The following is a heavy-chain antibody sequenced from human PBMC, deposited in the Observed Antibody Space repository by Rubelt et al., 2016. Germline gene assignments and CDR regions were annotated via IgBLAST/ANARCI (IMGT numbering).Heavy chain of an antibody. D-gene: IGHD2-2*01. CDR3: ARGYDIVVVPAADKYNWFDP. V-gene: IGHV1-8*01. Sequence: KPGASVKVSCKASGYTFTSYDINWVRQATGQGLEWMGWMNPNSGNTGYAQKFQGSVTMTRNTSISTAYMELSSLRSEDTAVYYCARGYDIVVVPAADKYNWFDPWGQGTLVTVSS. J-gene: IGHJ5*02. CDR2: MNPNSGNT. CDR1: GYTFTSYD.